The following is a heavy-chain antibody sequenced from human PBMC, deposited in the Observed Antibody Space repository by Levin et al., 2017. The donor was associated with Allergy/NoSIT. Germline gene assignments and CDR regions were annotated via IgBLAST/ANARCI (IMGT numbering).Heavy chain of an antibody. CDR3: ARILRDYGDYDYYYYGMDV. V-gene: IGHV2-70*01. D-gene: IGHD4-17*01. CDR1: GFSLSTSGMC. CDR2: IDWDDDK. J-gene: IGHJ6*02. Sequence: ESGPTLVKPTQTLTLTCTFSGFSLSTSGMCVSWIRQPPGKALEWLALIDWDDDKYYSTSLKTRLTISKDTSKNQVVLTMTNMDPVDTATYYCARILRDYGDYDYYYYGMDVWGQGTTVTVSS.